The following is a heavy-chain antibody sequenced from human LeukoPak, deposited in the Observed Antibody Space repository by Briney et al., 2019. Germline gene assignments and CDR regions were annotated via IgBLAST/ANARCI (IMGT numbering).Heavy chain of an antibody. J-gene: IGHJ5*02. Sequence: SETLSLTCTVSGGSISGYYWSWIRQPAGKGLEWIGRIYTSGSTNYNPSLKSRVTMSVDTSKNQFSLKLSSVTAADTAVYYCARDAKQLTSNWFDPWGQGTLVTVSS. V-gene: IGHV4-4*07. CDR1: GGSISGYY. CDR3: ARDAKQLTSNWFDP. D-gene: IGHD6-6*01. CDR2: IYTSGST.